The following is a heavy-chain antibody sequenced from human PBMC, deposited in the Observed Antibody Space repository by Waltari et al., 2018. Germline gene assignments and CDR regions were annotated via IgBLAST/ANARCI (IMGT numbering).Heavy chain of an antibody. D-gene: IGHD1-26*01. V-gene: IGHV3-30-3*01. CDR2: ISYDGSNK. Sequence: QVQLVESGGGVVQPGGSLRLACAASGFTLRTYAMHWVRQAPGKGLEWVAVISYDGSNKYYADSVKGRFTISRDNSKNTLYLQMNSLRAEDTAVYYCARVSEWELPDYWGQGTLVTVSS. J-gene: IGHJ4*02. CDR1: GFTLRTYA. CDR3: ARVSEWELPDY.